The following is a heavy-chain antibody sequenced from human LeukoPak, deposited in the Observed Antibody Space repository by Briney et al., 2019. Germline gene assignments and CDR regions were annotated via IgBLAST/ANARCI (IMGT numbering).Heavy chain of an antibody. CDR3: ARDPHRITMVRGVRY. CDR1: GFTFSSYA. J-gene: IGHJ4*02. D-gene: IGHD3-10*01. Sequence: GGSLRLSCAASGFTFSSYAMHWARQAPGKGLEWVAVISYDGSNKYYADSVKGRFTISRDNSKYTLYLQMNSLRAEDTAVYYCARDPHRITMVRGVRYWGQGTLLTVSS. V-gene: IGHV3-30-3*01. CDR2: ISYDGSNK.